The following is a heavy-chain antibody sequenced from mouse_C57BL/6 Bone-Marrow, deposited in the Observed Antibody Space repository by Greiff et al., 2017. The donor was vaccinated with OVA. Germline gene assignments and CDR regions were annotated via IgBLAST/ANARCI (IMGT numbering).Heavy chain of an antibody. Sequence: QVQLQQPGAELVRPGSSVKLSCKASGYTFTSYWMHWVKQRPIQGLEWIGNIDPSDSETHYNQKFKDKATLTVDKSSSTAYMQLSSLTSEDSAVYYCARGSYYGSSYGFAYWGQGTLSLSLQ. CDR2: IDPSDSET. CDR3: ARGSYYGSSYGFAY. CDR1: GYTFTSYW. J-gene: IGHJ3*01. V-gene: IGHV1-52*01. D-gene: IGHD1-1*01.